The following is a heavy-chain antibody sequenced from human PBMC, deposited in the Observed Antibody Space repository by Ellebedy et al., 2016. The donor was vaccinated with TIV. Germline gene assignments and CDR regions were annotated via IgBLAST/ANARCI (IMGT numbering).Heavy chain of an antibody. J-gene: IGHJ4*02. V-gene: IGHV3-15*01. CDR2: IKSKTDGGTT. Sequence: GESLKISCAASGFTFSNAWMSWVRQAPGKGLEWVGRIKSKTDGGTTDYAAPVKGRFTISRDDSKNTLYLQMNSLKTEDTAVYYCTTDRGYSGYDLNYWGQGTLVTVSS. D-gene: IGHD5-12*01. CDR1: GFTFSNAW. CDR3: TTDRGYSGYDLNY.